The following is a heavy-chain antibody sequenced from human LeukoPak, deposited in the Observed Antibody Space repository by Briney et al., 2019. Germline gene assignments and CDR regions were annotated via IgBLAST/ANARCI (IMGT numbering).Heavy chain of an antibody. J-gene: IGHJ4*02. V-gene: IGHV3-23*01. CDR1: GFTFGDYA. CDR3: AKDWGDDFWSGYFDY. CDR2: ISGSGGST. D-gene: IGHD3-3*01. Sequence: GGSLRLSCTASGFTFGDYAMSWFRQAPGKGLEWVSAISGSGGSTYYADSVKGRFTISRDNSKNTLYLQMNSLRAEDTAVYYCAKDWGDDFWSGYFDYWGQGTLVTVSS.